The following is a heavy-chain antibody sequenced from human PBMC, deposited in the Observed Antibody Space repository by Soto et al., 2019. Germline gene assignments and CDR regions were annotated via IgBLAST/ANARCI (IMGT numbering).Heavy chain of an antibody. J-gene: IGHJ4*02. D-gene: IGHD3-16*01. Sequence: EVQLVESGGDLVQPGGSLRLSCAASGFTFSSYDFHWVRQATGKGLEWVSGIGTAGDTYYAGSVKGRFIMSRETAKNSLYIQMNSLRAGDTAVYYCTRGADGFDYWGQGTLVTVSS. V-gene: IGHV3-13*01. CDR2: IGTAGDT. CDR1: GFTFSSYD. CDR3: TRGADGFDY.